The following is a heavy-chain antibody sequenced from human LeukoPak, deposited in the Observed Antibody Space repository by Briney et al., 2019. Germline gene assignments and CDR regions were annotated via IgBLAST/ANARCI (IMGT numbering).Heavy chain of an antibody. CDR1: GFTFSSFA. CDR3: AKDIRNPITGDFQH. Sequence: GGSLRLSCAASGFTFSSFAMSWVRQAPGKGLEWVSAVSGSGGRTYYADSVKGRFTISRDNSKNTLYLQMNSLRAEDTAVYYCAKDIRNPITGDFQHWGQGTLVTVSS. CDR2: VSGSGGRT. D-gene: IGHD1-20*01. V-gene: IGHV3-23*01. J-gene: IGHJ1*01.